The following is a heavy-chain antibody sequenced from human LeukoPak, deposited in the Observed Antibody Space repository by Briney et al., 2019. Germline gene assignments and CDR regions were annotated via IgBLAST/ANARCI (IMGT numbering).Heavy chain of an antibody. CDR2: IWYDRSNK. V-gene: IGHV3-33*01. Sequence: GGSLRLSCAASGFTFSSYGMHWVRQAPGKGLEWVAVIWYDRSNKYYADSVKGRFTISRDNSKNTLYLQMNSLRAEDTAVYYCARDGCSGGSCNYYYYGMDIWGQGTTVTVSS. J-gene: IGHJ6*02. D-gene: IGHD2-15*01. CDR1: GFTFSSYG. CDR3: ARDGCSGGSCNYYYYGMDI.